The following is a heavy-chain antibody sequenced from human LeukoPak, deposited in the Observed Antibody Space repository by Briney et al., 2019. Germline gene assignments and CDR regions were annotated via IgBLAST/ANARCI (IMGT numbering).Heavy chain of an antibody. J-gene: IGHJ4*02. CDR3: ARGAYILGFCSSTSCSPSLSQASD. CDR1: GYTFTSYD. D-gene: IGHD2-2*01. CDR2: MNPNSGNT. Sequence: ASVKVSCKASGYTFTSYDINWVRQATGQGLEWMGWMNPNSGNTGYAQKFQGRVTMTRNTSISTAYMELSSLRSEDTAVYYCARGAYILGFCSSTSCSPSLSQASDWGQGTLVTVSS. V-gene: IGHV1-8*01.